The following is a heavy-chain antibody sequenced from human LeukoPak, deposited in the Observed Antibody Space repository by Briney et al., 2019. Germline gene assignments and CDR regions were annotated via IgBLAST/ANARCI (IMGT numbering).Heavy chain of an antibody. CDR2: ISWNSGGI. CDR1: GFAFDDYA. J-gene: IGHJ3*02. D-gene: IGHD3-10*01. Sequence: GGSLRLSCVVSGFAFDDYAMHWVRQAPGKGLEWVSGISWNSGGIGYADSVKGRFTISRDNAKNSLYLQVNSLRAEDMALYYCAKGLRYYYGSGSYSADAFDIWGQGTMVTVSS. V-gene: IGHV3-9*03. CDR3: AKGLRYYYGSGSYSADAFDI.